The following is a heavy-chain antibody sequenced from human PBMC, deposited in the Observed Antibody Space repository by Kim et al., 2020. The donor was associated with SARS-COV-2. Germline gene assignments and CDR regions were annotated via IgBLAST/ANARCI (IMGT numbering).Heavy chain of an antibody. V-gene: IGHV1-3*04. Sequence: ASVKVSCKTSGYTFTDYPLYWVRQAPGQGLEWMGWINTVSGDTRSSQNFQGRVTITRDTSANTAYMELSSLRSEDTAVYYCAKKKFFAAGSYSDFHYWGQ. CDR1: GYTFTDYP. CDR2: INTVSGDT. D-gene: IGHD3-10*01. CDR3: AKKKFFAAGSYSDFHY. J-gene: IGHJ4*02.